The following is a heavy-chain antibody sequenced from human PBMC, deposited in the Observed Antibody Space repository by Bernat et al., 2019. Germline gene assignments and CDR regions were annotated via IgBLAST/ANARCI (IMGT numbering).Heavy chain of an antibody. J-gene: IGHJ6*02. CDR2: INPSGGST. CDR3: ATLTTVTTVYYYYGMDV. CDR1: GYTFTSYY. V-gene: IGHV1-46*01. D-gene: IGHD4-17*01. Sequence: QVQLVQSGAEVKKPGASVKVSCKASGYTFTSYYMHWVRQAPGQGLEWMGIINPSGGSTSYAQKFQGRVTMTRDTSTSTVYMELSSLRSEDTAVYYCATLTTVTTVYYYYGMDVWGQGTTVTVSS.